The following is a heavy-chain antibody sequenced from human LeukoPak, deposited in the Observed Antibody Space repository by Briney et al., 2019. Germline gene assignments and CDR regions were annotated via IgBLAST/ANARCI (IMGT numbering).Heavy chain of an antibody. CDR2: IYTTGRT. D-gene: IGHD7-27*01. Sequence: PSETLSLTCSVSGGSVNSYYWSWIRQPPGKGLEWIGYIYTTGRTNYNPSLKSRVTISVDTSKNQFSLKLSSVTAADTAVYYCAKILGSGVWYGFDIWGQGTMVAVSS. J-gene: IGHJ3*02. V-gene: IGHV4-4*09. CDR1: GGSVNSYY. CDR3: AKILGSGVWYGFDI.